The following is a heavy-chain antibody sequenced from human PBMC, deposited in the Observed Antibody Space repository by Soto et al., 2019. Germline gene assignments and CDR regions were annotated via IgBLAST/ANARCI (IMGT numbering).Heavy chain of an antibody. CDR3: ARADAIHGGRYYYYGMDV. Sequence: QVQLVQSGAEVKKPGSSVKVSCKASGGTFSSYTISWVRQAPGQGLEWMGRIIPILGIANYAQKFQGRVTITADKSTSTDYMELSSLRSEDTAVYYCARADAIHGGRYYYYGMDVWGQGTTVTVSS. J-gene: IGHJ6*02. CDR2: IIPILGIA. D-gene: IGHD4-17*01. CDR1: GGTFSSYT. V-gene: IGHV1-69*02.